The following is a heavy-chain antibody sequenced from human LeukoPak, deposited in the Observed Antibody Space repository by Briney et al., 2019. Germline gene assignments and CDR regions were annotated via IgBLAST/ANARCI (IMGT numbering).Heavy chain of an antibody. V-gene: IGHV1-3*01. CDR1: GYTFTSYA. CDR3: ARGAVARYGGFDY. J-gene: IGHJ4*02. D-gene: IGHD6-19*01. CDR2: INAGNGNT. Sequence: ASVNVSCTASGYTFTSYAMHWVRQAPGQRLEWMGWINAGNGNTKYSQKFQGRVTITRDTSASTAYMELSSLRSEDTAVYYCARGAVARYGGFDYWGQGTLVTVSS.